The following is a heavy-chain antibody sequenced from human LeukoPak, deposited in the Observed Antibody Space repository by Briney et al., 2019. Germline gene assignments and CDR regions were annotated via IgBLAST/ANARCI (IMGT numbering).Heavy chain of an antibody. CDR1: GFSFGSFA. Sequence: AGGSLRLSCAASGFSFGSFAMSWVRQAPGKGLEWVSGIIGSGGTTFYADSVKGRFTISRDNSKNTLYLQMNSLRAEDTAIYYCAKKVGDTYSSWYMDVWGKGTTVTVSS. CDR2: IIGSGGTT. V-gene: IGHV3-23*01. CDR3: AKKVGDTYSSWYMDV. J-gene: IGHJ6*03. D-gene: IGHD2-15*01.